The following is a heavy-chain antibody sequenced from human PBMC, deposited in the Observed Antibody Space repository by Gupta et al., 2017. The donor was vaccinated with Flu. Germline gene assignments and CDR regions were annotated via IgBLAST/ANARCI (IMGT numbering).Heavy chain of an antibody. V-gene: IGHV3-21*01. J-gene: IGHJ4*02. Sequence: VRQAPGNGLDWVSSISGSGGYIYYADSVKGRFTISRDNAKNSLYLQRSSLMAEDTAVYYCAGEVLAGPTAYDYWGQGTLVTVSS. CDR2: ISGSGGYI. D-gene: IGHD1-26*01. CDR3: AGEVLAGPTAYDY.